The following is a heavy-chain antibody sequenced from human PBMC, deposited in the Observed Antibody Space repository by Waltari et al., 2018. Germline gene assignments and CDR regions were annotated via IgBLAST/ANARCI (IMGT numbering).Heavy chain of an antibody. CDR1: GLNFNAYA. CDR3: ARTYCDTDCYTLDGMDV. V-gene: IGHV3-21*01. J-gene: IGHJ6*02. D-gene: IGHD3-16*02. CDR2: ISSRSSYR. Sequence: EVQLVESGGGLVKPGGSLRLSCVVSGLNFNAYALNWVRQAPGKGLEWVSSISSRSSYRYYADSVKGRVTISRDNAKNSLYLQMNSLRAEDTAVYFCARTYCDTDCYTLDGMDVWGQGTTVTVSS.